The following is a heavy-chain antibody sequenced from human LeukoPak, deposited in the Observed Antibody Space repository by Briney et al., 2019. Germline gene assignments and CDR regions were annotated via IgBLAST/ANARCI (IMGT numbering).Heavy chain of an antibody. Sequence: GGSLRLSCAASGFTFDIYGMNWVRQAPGKGLEWVSYISSSSSTIYYADSVKGRFTISRDNAKNSLYLQMNSLRAEDTAVYYCAYQGEFRAFDYWGQGTLVTVSS. CDR3: AYQGEFRAFDY. CDR2: ISSSSSTI. CDR1: GFTFDIYG. D-gene: IGHD3-10*01. V-gene: IGHV3-48*01. J-gene: IGHJ4*02.